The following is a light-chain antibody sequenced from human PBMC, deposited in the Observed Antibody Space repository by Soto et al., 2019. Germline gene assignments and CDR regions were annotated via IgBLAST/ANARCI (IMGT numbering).Light chain of an antibody. CDR3: QQYNNWPRT. V-gene: IGKV3-11*01. CDR1: QSVRAY. CDR2: DAS. Sequence: IVLTQSPDTLSLSPGERATLSCRASQSVRAYLAWYQQKPGQAPRLLIYDASNRATGIPARFSGSGSGTDFTLTISSLEPEDFAVYYCQQYNNWPRTFGQGTKVDIK. J-gene: IGKJ1*01.